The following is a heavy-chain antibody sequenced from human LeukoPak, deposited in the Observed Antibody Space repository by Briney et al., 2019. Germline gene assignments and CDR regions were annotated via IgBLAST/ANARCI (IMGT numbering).Heavy chain of an antibody. V-gene: IGHV1-8*01. J-gene: IGHJ6*03. Sequence: GASVKVSCKASGYTFTSYDINWVRQAPGQGLEWMGWMNPNNGNTGYAQKFQGRVTMTRNTSISTANMELSSLRSEDTAVYYCARDGSELRYYADYIDVSGKGTTVTVSS. CDR2: MNPNNGNT. D-gene: IGHD2/OR15-2a*01. CDR3: ARDGSELRYYADYIDV. CDR1: GYTFTSYD.